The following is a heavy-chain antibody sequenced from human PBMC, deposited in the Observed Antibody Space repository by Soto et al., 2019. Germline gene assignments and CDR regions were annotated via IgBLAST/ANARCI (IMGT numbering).Heavy chain of an antibody. CDR3: AAAYSSSWYRSS. D-gene: IGHD6-13*01. CDR2: FDPEDGDT. Sequence: QVQLVQSGAEVKKPGASVKVSCKVSGYTLTELSMNWVRQATGKGLELIGGFDPEDGDTIYAQKYLSNVTMTQNTYTHTAYIERSSVRSEDTAVYYCAAAYSSSWYRSSWGQGTLVTVSA. CDR1: GYTLTELS. J-gene: IGHJ4*02. V-gene: IGHV1-24*01.